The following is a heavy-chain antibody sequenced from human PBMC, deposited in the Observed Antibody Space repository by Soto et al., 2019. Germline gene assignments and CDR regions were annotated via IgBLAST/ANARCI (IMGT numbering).Heavy chain of an antibody. D-gene: IGHD3-22*01. Sequence: GGSLRLSCAASGFTFSSYAMSWVRQAPGNGLEWVSAISGSGGSTYYADSVKGRFTISRDNSKNTLYLQMNSLRAEDTAVYYCAKEYYDSSGYYYPDAFDIWGQGTMVTVSS. J-gene: IGHJ3*02. CDR2: ISGSGGST. CDR3: AKEYYDSSGYYYPDAFDI. CDR1: GFTFSSYA. V-gene: IGHV3-23*01.